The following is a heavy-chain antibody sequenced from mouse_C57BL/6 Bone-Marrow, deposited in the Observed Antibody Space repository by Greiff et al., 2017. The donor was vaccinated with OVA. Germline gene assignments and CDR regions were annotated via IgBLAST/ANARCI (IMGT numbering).Heavy chain of an antibody. Sequence: EVQVVESGGGLVKPGGSLKLSCAASGFTFSSYAMSWVRQTPEKRLEWVATISDGGSYTYYPDNVKGRFTISRDNAKNNLYLQMSHLKSEDTAMYYCAREGDSNSFAYWGQGTLVTVSA. CDR2: ISDGGSYT. D-gene: IGHD2-5*01. CDR3: AREGDSNSFAY. V-gene: IGHV5-4*01. CDR1: GFTFSSYA. J-gene: IGHJ3*01.